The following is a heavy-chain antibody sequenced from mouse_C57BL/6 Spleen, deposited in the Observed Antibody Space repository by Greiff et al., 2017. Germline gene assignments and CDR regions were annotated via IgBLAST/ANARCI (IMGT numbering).Heavy chain of an antibody. V-gene: IGHV1-50*01. J-gene: IGHJ1*03. CDR3: ARLAYSRGYFDV. CDR2: IDPSDSYT. D-gene: IGHD6-5*01. CDR1: GYTFTSYW. Sequence: QVQLQQPGAELVKPGASVKLSCKASGYTFTSYWMQWVKQRPGLGLEWIGEIDPSDSYTNYNQKFKGKATLTVDTSSSTAYMQLSSLTSEDSAVYYCARLAYSRGYFDVWGTGTTVTVSS.